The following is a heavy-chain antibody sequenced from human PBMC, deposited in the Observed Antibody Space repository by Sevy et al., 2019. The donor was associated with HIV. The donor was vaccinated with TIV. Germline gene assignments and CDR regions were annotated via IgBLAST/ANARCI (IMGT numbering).Heavy chain of an antibody. Sequence: GGSLRLSCAASGFAFSSHAMHWVRQAPGKGLEWVAVISYEGTETFYAASVEGGFTITRDNSKNRLSLQINSLRPEDTAVYYCARDGGYSIKWYPLYWGHGTLVTVSS. V-gene: IGHV3-30-3*01. D-gene: IGHD6-13*01. CDR1: GFAFSSHA. CDR2: ISYEGTET. J-gene: IGHJ4*01. CDR3: ARDGGYSIKWYPLY.